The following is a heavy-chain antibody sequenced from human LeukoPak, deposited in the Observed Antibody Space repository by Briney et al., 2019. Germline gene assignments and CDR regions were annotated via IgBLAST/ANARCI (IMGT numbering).Heavy chain of an antibody. J-gene: IGHJ4*02. CDR3: AKSSGWYRDYFDY. V-gene: IGHV3-7*01. D-gene: IGHD6-19*01. CDR2: IKQDGSET. Sequence: GGSLRLSCAASGFTFSSYWMTWARQAPGKGLEWVANIKQDGSETHYVDSAKGRFTISRDNAKNSLFLQMNSLRAEDTAVYYCAKSSGWYRDYFDYWGQGTLVTVSS. CDR1: GFTFSSYW.